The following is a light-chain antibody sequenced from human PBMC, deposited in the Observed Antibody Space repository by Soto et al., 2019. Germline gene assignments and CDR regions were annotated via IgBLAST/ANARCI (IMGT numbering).Light chain of an antibody. Sequence: EIVLTHSPATLSLSPCERATLSCRASQSVSSHLAWFQQRPGQAPRLLIYDASNRATGIPARFSGRGSGTDFTLTISRLEPEDFAVYYCQQYGNSPQTFGQGTKVDIK. V-gene: IGKV3-20*01. CDR3: QQYGNSPQT. CDR2: DAS. J-gene: IGKJ1*01. CDR1: QSVSSH.